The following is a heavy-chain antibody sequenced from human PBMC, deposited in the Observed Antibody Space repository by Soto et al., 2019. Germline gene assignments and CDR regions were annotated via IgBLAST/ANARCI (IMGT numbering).Heavy chain of an antibody. CDR3: ARVPDLDYCSRTSCLYYFDY. D-gene: IGHD2-2*01. J-gene: IGHJ4*02. CDR1: GFTFSRYV. CDR2: INSNGGST. V-gene: IGHV3-23*01. Sequence: GGSLRLSCVASGFTFSRYVMTWVRQAPGKGLEWVSTINSNGGSTYYTDSVKGRFTISRDNSKNSLYLQMNGLRAEDTAVYFCARVPDLDYCSRTSCLYYFDYWGQAALVTVS.